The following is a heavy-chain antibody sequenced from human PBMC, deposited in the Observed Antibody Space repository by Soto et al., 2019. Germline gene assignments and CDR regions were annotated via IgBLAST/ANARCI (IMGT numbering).Heavy chain of an antibody. J-gene: IGHJ3*02. V-gene: IGHV1-69*02. CDR3: ARASRLGYCSSSSCYDALDI. CDR1: GGTFSSYT. D-gene: IGHD2-2*01. CDR2: IIPILGLA. Sequence: QVQLVQSGAEVKKPGSSVKVSCKASGGTFSSYTISWVRQAPGQGLEWMGRIIPILGLANYAQRFQGRVTITADKSTSTAYRELSSLRSEDTAVYYCARASRLGYCSSSSCYDALDIWGQGTMVTVSS.